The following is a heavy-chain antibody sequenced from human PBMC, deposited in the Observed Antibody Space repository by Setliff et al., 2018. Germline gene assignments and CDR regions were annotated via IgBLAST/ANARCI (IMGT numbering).Heavy chain of an antibody. CDR3: VRAVVIRGVIIWTDY. CDR1: GFTFSSYA. D-gene: IGHD3-10*01. J-gene: IGHJ4*02. CDR2: TKNKANAGYM. Sequence: GGSLRLSCAASGFTFSSYAMSWVRQAPGKGLEWVGRTKNKANAGYMEYAASVKDRFIISRDDSKNSLYLQMYSLKSDDTAVYYCVRAVVIRGVIIWTDYWGQGTLVTVSS. V-gene: IGHV3-72*01.